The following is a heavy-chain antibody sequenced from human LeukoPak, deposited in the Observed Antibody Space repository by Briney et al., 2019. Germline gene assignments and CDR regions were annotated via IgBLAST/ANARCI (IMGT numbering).Heavy chain of an antibody. Sequence: SETLSLTCTVSGGSISSGDYYWSWIRQPPGKGLEWIGYIYYSGSTYYNPSLKSRDTISVDTSKNQFSLKLSSVTAADTAVYYCARKYYDFWSGPYYFDYWGQGTLVTVSS. CDR1: GGSISSGDYY. CDR2: IYYSGST. CDR3: ARKYYDFWSGPYYFDY. D-gene: IGHD3-3*01. J-gene: IGHJ4*02. V-gene: IGHV4-30-4*08.